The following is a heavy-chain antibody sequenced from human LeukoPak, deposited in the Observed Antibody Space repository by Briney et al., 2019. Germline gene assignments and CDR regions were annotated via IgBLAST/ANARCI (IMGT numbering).Heavy chain of an antibody. CDR1: GFTFSSYS. J-gene: IGHJ4*02. Sequence: GGSLRLSCAASGFTFSSYSMNWVRQAPGKGLEWVSSISSSSSYIYYADSVKGRFTISRDNAKNSLYLQMNSLRAEDTAVYYCARGHSGSYWGPFDYWGQGTLVTVSS. CDR3: ARGHSGSYWGPFDY. D-gene: IGHD1-26*01. V-gene: IGHV3-21*01. CDR2: ISSSSSYI.